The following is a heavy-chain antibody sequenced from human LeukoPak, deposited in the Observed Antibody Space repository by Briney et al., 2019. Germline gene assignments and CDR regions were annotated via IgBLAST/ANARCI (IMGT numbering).Heavy chain of an antibody. V-gene: IGHV1-2*02. J-gene: IGHJ4*02. D-gene: IGHD1-20*01. CDR3: ARVPRGITGNLFDY. Sequence: ASVQVSCKASGYTFTGYYMHWVRQAPGQGLEWMGWINPNSGGTNYAQKFQGRVTMTRDTSISTAYMELSRLRSDDTAVYYCARVPRGITGNLFDYWGQGTLVTVSS. CDR1: GYTFTGYY. CDR2: INPNSGGT.